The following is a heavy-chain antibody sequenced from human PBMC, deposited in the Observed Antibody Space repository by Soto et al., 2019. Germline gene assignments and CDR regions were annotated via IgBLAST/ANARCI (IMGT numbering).Heavy chain of an antibody. CDR2: INPNSGGT. J-gene: IGHJ5*02. V-gene: IGHV1-2*02. Sequence: ASVKVSCKASGYTFTGYYMHWVRQAPGQGLEWMGWINPNSGGTNYAQKFQGRVTMTRDTSISTAYMELSRLRSDDTAVYYCARGVVPAAIASWFDPWGQGTLVTVSS. CDR1: GYTFTGYY. D-gene: IGHD2-2*01. CDR3: ARGVVPAAIASWFDP.